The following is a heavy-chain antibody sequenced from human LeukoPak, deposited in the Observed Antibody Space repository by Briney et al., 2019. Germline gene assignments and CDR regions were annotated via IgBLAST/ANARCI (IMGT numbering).Heavy chain of an antibody. Sequence: GGSLRLSCAASGFTFSSYAMHWVRQAPGKGLEWVAVISYDGSNKYYADSVKGRFTISRDNSKNTLYLQMNSLRAEDTAVYYCAKDLGYWGQGTLVTVSS. V-gene: IGHV3-30-3*01. CDR1: GFTFSSYA. CDR3: AKDLGY. J-gene: IGHJ4*02. CDR2: ISYDGSNK.